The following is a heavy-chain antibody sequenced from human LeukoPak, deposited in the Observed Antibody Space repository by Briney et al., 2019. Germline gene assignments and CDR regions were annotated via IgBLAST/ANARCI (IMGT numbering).Heavy chain of an antibody. D-gene: IGHD3-22*01. CDR3: AKEDSSGYYAY. CDR2: ISYDGSNK. Sequence: GGSLRLSCAASGFTFSSYGMHWVRQAPGKGLEWVAVISYDGSNKYYADSVKGRFTISRDNSKNTLYLQMNSLRAEDTAVYYCAKEDSSGYYAYWGQGTLVTVSS. J-gene: IGHJ4*02. CDR1: GFTFSSYG. V-gene: IGHV3-33*05.